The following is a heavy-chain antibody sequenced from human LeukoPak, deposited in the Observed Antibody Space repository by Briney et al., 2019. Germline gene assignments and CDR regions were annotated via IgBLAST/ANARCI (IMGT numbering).Heavy chain of an antibody. D-gene: IGHD6-13*01. Sequence: SETLSLTCAVYGGSFSGYYWSWIRQLPGKGLEWIGEINHSGSTNYNPSLKSRVTISVDTSKNQFSLKLSSVTAADTAVYYCARGGIAAAGHYFDYWGQGTLVTVSS. CDR2: INHSGST. V-gene: IGHV4-34*01. J-gene: IGHJ4*02. CDR3: ARGGIAAAGHYFDY. CDR1: GGSFSGYY.